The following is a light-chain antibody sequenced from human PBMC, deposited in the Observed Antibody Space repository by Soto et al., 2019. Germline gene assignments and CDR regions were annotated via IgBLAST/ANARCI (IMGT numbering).Light chain of an antibody. CDR2: GAS. J-gene: IGKJ3*01. CDR3: QQYGRSPFT. Sequence: EIVMTQSPGTLSLSPGETATLSCRASQSVSSNYVAWFHQKPGQAPRLLIYGASSRATGVPDRFSASGSGTDFTLTLSRLEPEDFAVYYCQQYGRSPFTFGPGTKVIS. V-gene: IGKV3-20*01. CDR1: QSVSSNY.